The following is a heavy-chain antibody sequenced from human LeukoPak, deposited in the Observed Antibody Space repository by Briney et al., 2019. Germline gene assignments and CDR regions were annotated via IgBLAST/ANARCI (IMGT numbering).Heavy chain of an antibody. CDR2: IYYSGST. Sequence: SETLSLTCTVSGGSIGSYYWSWLRQPPGKGLEWIGYIYYSGSTNYNPSLESRVTISVDTSKNQFSLKLSSVTAADTAVYYCARDNYYGSGSFFDYWGQGTLVTVSS. CDR3: ARDNYYGSGSFFDY. V-gene: IGHV4-59*01. J-gene: IGHJ4*02. D-gene: IGHD3-10*01. CDR1: GGSIGSYY.